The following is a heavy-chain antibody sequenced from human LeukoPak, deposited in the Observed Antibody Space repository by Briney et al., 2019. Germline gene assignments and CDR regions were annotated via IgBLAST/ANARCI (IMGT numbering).Heavy chain of an antibody. CDR3: AREGYDFWSGYSFYFGY. CDR2: IKQDGSEK. Sequence: GGSLRLSCAASGFTFSTYLMSWVRQAPGKGLEWVANIKQDGSEKYYVDSVKGRFTISRVNAKNSLYLQMNSLRAEDTAVYYCAREGYDFWSGYSFYFGYWGQGTLVTVSS. V-gene: IGHV3-7*01. D-gene: IGHD3-3*01. J-gene: IGHJ4*02. CDR1: GFTFSTYL.